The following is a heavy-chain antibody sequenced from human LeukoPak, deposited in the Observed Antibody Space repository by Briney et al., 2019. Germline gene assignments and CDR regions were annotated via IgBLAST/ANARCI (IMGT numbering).Heavy chain of an antibody. V-gene: IGHV3-23*01. CDR1: GFAFSSYV. CDR2: IGGSGGAT. CDR3: ARESTVWGSGYYDY. Sequence: SGGSLRLSCAASGFAFSSYVLSWVRQAPGKGLKWVSAIGGSGGATYYADSVKGRFTISRDNSKNTLYLQMNSLRAEDTAVYYCARESTVWGSGYYDYWGQGTLVTVSS. J-gene: IGHJ4*02. D-gene: IGHD3-22*01.